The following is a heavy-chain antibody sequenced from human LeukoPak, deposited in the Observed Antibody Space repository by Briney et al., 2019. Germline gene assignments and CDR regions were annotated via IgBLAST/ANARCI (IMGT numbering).Heavy chain of an antibody. CDR2: IIPIFGTV. J-gene: IGHJ4*02. Sequence: SVKVSYKASGGTFSSYAISWVRQAPGHGLEWLGGIIPIFGTVNYAQKFQGRVTITADESTSTAYMELSSLRSEDTAVYYCARDLRGYSSSWYGLFDYWGQGTLVTVSS. CDR1: GGTFSSYA. CDR3: ARDLRGYSSSWYGLFDY. D-gene: IGHD6-13*01. V-gene: IGHV1-69*13.